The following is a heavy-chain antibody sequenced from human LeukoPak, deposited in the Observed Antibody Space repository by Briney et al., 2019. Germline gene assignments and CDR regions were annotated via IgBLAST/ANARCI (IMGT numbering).Heavy chain of an antibody. CDR2: TNWNGGST. Sequence: PGGSLTLSYVASGFTFDDYGMVWVRQVPGKGLEWVSGTNWNGGSTGYADSVKGRFTISRDNAKNSMYLQMNSLRAEDTAFYYCARGTEEYYDSSSYYSYWGQGTLVTVSS. V-gene: IGHV3-20*03. D-gene: IGHD3-22*01. J-gene: IGHJ4*02. CDR1: GFTFDDYG. CDR3: ARGTEEYYDSSSYYSY.